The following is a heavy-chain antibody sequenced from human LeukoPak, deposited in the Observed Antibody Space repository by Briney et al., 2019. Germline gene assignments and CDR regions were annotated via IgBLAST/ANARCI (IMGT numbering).Heavy chain of an antibody. Sequence: GGSLRLACAASGFTFSSYSMNWVRQAPGKGLEWVSSISSSGSYIYYADSVKGRFTISRDNAKNSLYLQMNSLRAEDTAVYYCARVGLADFDYWGQGTLVTVSS. CDR2: ISSSGSYI. J-gene: IGHJ4*02. V-gene: IGHV3-21*01. CDR3: ARVGLADFDY. CDR1: GFTFSSYS. D-gene: IGHD3/OR15-3a*01.